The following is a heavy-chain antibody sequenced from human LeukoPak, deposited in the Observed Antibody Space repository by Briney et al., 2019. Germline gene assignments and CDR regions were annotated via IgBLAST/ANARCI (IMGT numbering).Heavy chain of an antibody. V-gene: IGHV4-59*01. D-gene: IGHD3-16*01. Sequence: PGGSLRLSCAASGFTFSHAWMSWVRQAPGKGLEWIGYIYYSGSTNYNPALKSRVTISVDTSKNQFTLKLSSVTAADTAVYYCARGRYGWLPFDYWGQGTLVTVSS. J-gene: IGHJ4*02. CDR2: IYYSGST. CDR1: GFTFSHAW. CDR3: ARGRYGWLPFDY.